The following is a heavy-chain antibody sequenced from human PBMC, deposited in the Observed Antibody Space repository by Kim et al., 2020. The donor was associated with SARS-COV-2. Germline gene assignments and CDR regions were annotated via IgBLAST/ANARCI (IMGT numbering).Heavy chain of an antibody. CDR2: LSGSGRTV. J-gene: IGHJ2*01. Sequence: GGSLRPSCAASGITFGDYAMYWFRQAPGRGLEWVSSLSGSGRTVDYADSLRGRFTISRDNAKSFLYLQMNSLRAEDTAFYYCARQVAGNSDWYFDLWGRGALVTVSS. V-gene: IGHV3-9*01. D-gene: IGHD6-19*01. CDR1: GITFGDYA. CDR3: ARQVAGNSDWYFDL.